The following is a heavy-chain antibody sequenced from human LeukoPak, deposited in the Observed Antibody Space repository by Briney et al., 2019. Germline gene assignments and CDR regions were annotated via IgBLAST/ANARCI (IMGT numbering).Heavy chain of an antibody. Sequence: GGSLRLSCAASEFTFVRYAMNWVRQAPGKGLEWVSYISSSSFKIGYADSVKGRFTISRDNYKNSLYLQMDSLRVEDTAVYYCVRDPSYGSSWYYYMDVWGKGTTVTVSS. V-gene: IGHV3-48*04. J-gene: IGHJ6*03. CDR3: VRDPSYGSSWYYYMDV. CDR2: ISSSSFKI. D-gene: IGHD6-13*01. CDR1: EFTFVRYA.